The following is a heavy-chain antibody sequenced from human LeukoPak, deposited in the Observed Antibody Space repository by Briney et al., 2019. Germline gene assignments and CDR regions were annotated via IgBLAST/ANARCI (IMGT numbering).Heavy chain of an antibody. Sequence: GGSLRLSCAASGFTFSSYEMNWVRQAPGKGLEWVSYISSSGSTIYYADSVKGRFTISRDNAKNSLYLQMNSLRDEDTAVYYCARVDSGSYYYYYGMDVWGQGTTVTVSS. CDR2: ISSSGSTI. V-gene: IGHV3-48*03. J-gene: IGHJ6*02. D-gene: IGHD1-26*01. CDR1: GFTFSSYE. CDR3: ARVDSGSYYYYYGMDV.